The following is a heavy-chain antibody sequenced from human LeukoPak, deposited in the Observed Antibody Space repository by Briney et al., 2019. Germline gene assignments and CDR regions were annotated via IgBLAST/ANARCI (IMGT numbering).Heavy chain of an antibody. J-gene: IGHJ4*02. CDR3: ARGSSSPFDY. CDR1: GFAVSGIY. Sequence: GGSLRLSCAASGFAVSGIYMSWVRQAPGKGLEWVSIIFSDDRTSYADSVKGRFTISRDNSKNTLYLQMNSLRAEDTAVYYCARGSSSPFDYWGQGTLVTVSS. V-gene: IGHV3-53*01. CDR2: IFSDDRT. D-gene: IGHD6-6*01.